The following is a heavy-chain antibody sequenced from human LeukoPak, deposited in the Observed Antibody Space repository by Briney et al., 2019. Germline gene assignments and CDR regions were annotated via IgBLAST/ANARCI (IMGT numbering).Heavy chain of an antibody. J-gene: IGHJ4*02. CDR2: ISWNSGSI. Sequence: GRSLRLSCAASGFTFDDYAMHWVRQAPGKGLEWVSGISWNSGSIGYADSVKGRFTISRDNAKNPLYLQMNSLRAEDTALYYCAKVAVGSGSSNFDYWGQGTLVTVSS. CDR3: AKVAVGSGSSNFDY. CDR1: GFTFDDYA. D-gene: IGHD3-10*01. V-gene: IGHV3-9*01.